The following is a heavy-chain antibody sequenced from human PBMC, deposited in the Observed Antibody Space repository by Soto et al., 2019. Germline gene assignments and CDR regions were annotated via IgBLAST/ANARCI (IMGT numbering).Heavy chain of an antibody. V-gene: IGHV1-69*06. CDR2: IIPIFGTA. CDR1: GGTFSSYA. J-gene: IGHJ6*02. Sequence: QVQLVQSGAEVKKPGSSVKVSCKASGGTFSSYAISWVRQAPGQGLEWMGGIIPIFGTANYAQKFQGRVTITADKSTSTAYMELSSLRSEDTAVYYCARVTYSSSYQENYYYGMDVWGQGTTVTVSS. D-gene: IGHD6-6*01. CDR3: ARVTYSSSYQENYYYGMDV.